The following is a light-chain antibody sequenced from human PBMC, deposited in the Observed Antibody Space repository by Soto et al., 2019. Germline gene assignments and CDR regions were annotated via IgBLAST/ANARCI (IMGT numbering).Light chain of an antibody. CDR1: SRDVAGYNS. J-gene: IGLJ2*01. Sequence: QSALTQPASVSGSPGQSITISCTGTSRDVAGYNSVSWYQQHPGKAPKLMIYDVSNQPLVVSSRFSGSKSGNTASLTISGYQAEDEADYYCSSYTSSSTPSVFGGGTKLTVL. CDR2: DVS. CDR3: SSYTSSSTPSV. V-gene: IGLV2-14*01.